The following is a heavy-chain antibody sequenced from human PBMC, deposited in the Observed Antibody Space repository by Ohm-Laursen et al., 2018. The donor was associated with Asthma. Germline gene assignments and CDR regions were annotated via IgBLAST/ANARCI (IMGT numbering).Heavy chain of an antibody. J-gene: IGHJ4*02. CDR1: GFTFSSYA. V-gene: IGHV3-30-3*01. Sequence: SLRLSCTASGFTFSSYAMHWVRQAPGKGLEWVAVISYDGSNKYYADSVKGRFTISRDNSKNTLYLQMNSLRAEDTAVYYCASSPGKYLVVILSVYWGQGTLVTVSS. CDR2: ISYDGSNK. CDR3: ASSPGKYLVVILSVY. D-gene: IGHD3-22*01.